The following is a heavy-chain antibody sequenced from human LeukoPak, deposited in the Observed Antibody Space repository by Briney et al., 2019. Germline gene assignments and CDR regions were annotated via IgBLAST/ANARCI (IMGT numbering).Heavy chain of an antibody. Sequence: GGSLRLSCAASGFTVSSNYMSWVRQAPGKGLEWVSVIYSGGSTYYADSVKGRVTISRDNSKNTLYLQMNSLRAEDTAVYYCARDPSSGWYGVGPDYWGQGTLVTVSS. J-gene: IGHJ4*02. CDR1: GFTVSSNY. CDR3: ARDPSSGWYGVGPDY. D-gene: IGHD6-19*01. CDR2: IYSGGST. V-gene: IGHV3-66*01.